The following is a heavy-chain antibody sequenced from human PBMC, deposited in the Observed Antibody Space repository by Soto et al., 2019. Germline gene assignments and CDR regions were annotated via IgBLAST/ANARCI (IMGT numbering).Heavy chain of an antibody. Sequence: ASVKVSCKASGNTVPNYAIHWVRQAPGQRLEWMGWINGGNGNTYYSEHFQGRVTFTGDTSAGTVYMQLSSLTSEDTAVYYGASCPQNCSTTSPCCLYFDYWGQGTLVTVSS. J-gene: IGHJ4*02. CDR2: INGGNGNT. V-gene: IGHV1-3*01. CDR3: ASCPQNCSTTSPCCLYFDY. CDR1: GNTVPNYA. D-gene: IGHD2-2*01.